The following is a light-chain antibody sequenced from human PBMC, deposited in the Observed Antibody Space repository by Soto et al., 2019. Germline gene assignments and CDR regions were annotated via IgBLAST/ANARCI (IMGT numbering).Light chain of an antibody. J-gene: IGKJ1*01. Sequence: DIQMPQSPSSLSASVGDRVTITCRASQSISSYLNWYQQKPGKAPKLLIYDASSLESGVPSRFSGSESGTDFTLTISSLEPEDFAVYYCQHRSNWPSWTFGEGTKVDI. CDR1: QSISSY. V-gene: IGKV1-39*01. CDR3: QHRSNWPSWT. CDR2: DAS.